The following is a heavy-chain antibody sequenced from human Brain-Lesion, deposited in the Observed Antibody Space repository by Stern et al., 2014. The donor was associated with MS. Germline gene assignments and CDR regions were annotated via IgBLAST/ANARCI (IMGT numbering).Heavy chain of an antibody. V-gene: IGHV1-69*01. Sequence: QMQLVQYGAEVRKPGSSVKVSCKASGGLFRSDAISWVRQAPGQGLEWLGGIIPMTGEAHYAQKFLDRVTITADESTTTTYMDLNSLTSEDTALYYCARHWGTDLWGQGTLLTVSS. J-gene: IGHJ5*02. CDR1: GGLFRSDA. D-gene: IGHD7-27*01. CDR3: ARHWGTDL. CDR2: IIPMTGEA.